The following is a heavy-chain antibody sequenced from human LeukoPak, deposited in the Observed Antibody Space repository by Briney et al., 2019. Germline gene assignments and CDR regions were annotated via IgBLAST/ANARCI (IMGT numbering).Heavy chain of an antibody. CDR3: ARGPWIYIGYPSYYFDY. D-gene: IGHD5-12*01. V-gene: IGHV1-46*01. Sequence: ASVKVSCKASGYTFTSHQMHWVRQAPGQGLEWVGIINPNGGSTNFAQKFQGRVTMITDMSTGTVYMELSSLRSEDTAVYYCARGPWIYIGYPSYYFDYWGQGTLVTVSS. CDR2: INPNGGST. J-gene: IGHJ4*02. CDR1: GYTFTSHQ.